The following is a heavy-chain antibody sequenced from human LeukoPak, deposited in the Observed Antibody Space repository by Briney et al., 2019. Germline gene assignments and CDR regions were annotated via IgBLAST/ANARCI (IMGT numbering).Heavy chain of an antibody. Sequence: ASVTVSFKASGYTFTTYGITWVRQAPGQGLEWMGWVSAYSGDTDYAQSLQGRVTMTTDTSTSTAYMELTTLRSDDTAVYYCARVWYDSGNHLYFYYGLDVWGQGTTVTVSS. CDR3: ARVWYDSGNHLYFYYGLDV. CDR1: GYTFTTYG. CDR2: VSAYSGDT. V-gene: IGHV1-18*01. J-gene: IGHJ6*02. D-gene: IGHD3-22*01.